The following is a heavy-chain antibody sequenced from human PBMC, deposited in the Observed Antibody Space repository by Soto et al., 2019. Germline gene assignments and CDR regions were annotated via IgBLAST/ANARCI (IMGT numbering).Heavy chain of an antibody. Sequence: SETLSLTCSVSGGSISISNFYWGWVRQSPGRGLEWIGSLYSARSTYYNPSLKSRVTISVDTSKNQFSLKLSSVTAADTAVYYCARFVYQSPTVSSEQPGTHYYYYGMDVWGQGTTVTVSS. V-gene: IGHV4-39*07. J-gene: IGHJ6*02. CDR1: GGSISISNFY. CDR3: ARFVYQSPTVSSEQPGTHYYYYGMDV. CDR2: LYSARST. D-gene: IGHD4-4*01.